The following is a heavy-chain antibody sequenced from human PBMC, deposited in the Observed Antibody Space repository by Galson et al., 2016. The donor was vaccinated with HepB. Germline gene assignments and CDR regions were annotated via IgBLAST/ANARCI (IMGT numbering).Heavy chain of an antibody. CDR2: IHSSGNYI. CDR3: ARRDYAPYEDYGGDSDYEYFQH. D-gene: IGHD4-23*01. V-gene: IGHV3-21*01. Sequence: SLRLSCAASGFTLSSFSMNWVRQAPGKGLEWVSSIHSSGNYIYYADSVKGRFTIPRDNAKNSLYLQMNSLRAEDTAVYYCARRDYAPYEDYGGDSDYEYFQHWGQGTLVTVSS. CDR1: GFTLSSFS. J-gene: IGHJ1*01.